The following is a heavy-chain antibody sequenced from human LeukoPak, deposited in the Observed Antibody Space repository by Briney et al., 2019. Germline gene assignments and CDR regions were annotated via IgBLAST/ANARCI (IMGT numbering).Heavy chain of an antibody. CDR1: GGSISSYY. Sequence: SETLSLTCTVSGGSISSYYWSWIRQPPGKGLEWIGYIYYSGSTNYNPSLKSRVTISVDTSKNQFSLKLSSVTAADTAVYYCAREEYGYSGFTPRCWGQGTLVTVSS. CDR3: AREEYGYSGFTPRC. CDR2: IYYSGST. J-gene: IGHJ4*02. V-gene: IGHV4-59*12. D-gene: IGHD5-12*01.